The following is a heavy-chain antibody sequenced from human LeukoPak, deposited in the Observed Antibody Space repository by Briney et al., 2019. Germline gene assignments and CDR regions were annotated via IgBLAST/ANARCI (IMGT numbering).Heavy chain of an antibody. CDR1: GFTLSSYS. CDR2: ISKNGRNT. Sequence: GGSLRLSCAASGFTLSSYSMHWVRQAPGKGLEFVSAISKNGRNTYYGNSMRGRFTISRDISKNTLYLQMGSLRPEDMAVYYCARVDSGSACASWGQGILVTVSA. CDR3: ARVDSGSACAS. V-gene: IGHV3-64*01. J-gene: IGHJ1*01. D-gene: IGHD6-19*01.